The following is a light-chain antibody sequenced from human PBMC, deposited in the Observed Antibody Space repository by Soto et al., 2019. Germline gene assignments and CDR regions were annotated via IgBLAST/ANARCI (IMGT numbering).Light chain of an antibody. CDR3: QQYKDWPTT. J-gene: IGKJ1*01. V-gene: IGKV3-15*01. CDR2: GAS. Sequence: RVMTQSPATLSVSPGERATLSCRASQTIISTVAWYQQKPGQAPRLLIYGASTRATGIPARFSGSESGTEFTLTISSLQSEDFAVYYCQQYKDWPTTFGQGTKVDI. CDR1: QTIIST.